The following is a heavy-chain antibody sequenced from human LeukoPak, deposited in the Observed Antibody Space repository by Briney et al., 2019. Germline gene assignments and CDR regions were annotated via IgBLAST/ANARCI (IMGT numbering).Heavy chain of an antibody. V-gene: IGHV1-24*01. J-gene: IGHJ4*02. D-gene: IGHD3-3*01. CDR1: GYTLTELS. Sequence: ASVKVSCKVSGYTLTELSMHWVRQAPGKGLEWMGGFDPEDGETIYAQKFQGRVTITADESTSTAYMELSSLRSEDTAVYYCARPQDVLRFSLRFDYWGQGTLVTVSS. CDR3: ARPQDVLRFSLRFDY. CDR2: FDPEDGET.